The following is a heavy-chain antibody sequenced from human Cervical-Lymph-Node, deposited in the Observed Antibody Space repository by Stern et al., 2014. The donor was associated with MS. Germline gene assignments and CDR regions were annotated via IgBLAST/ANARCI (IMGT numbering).Heavy chain of an antibody. Sequence: VQLVQSETEVKEPGASVKVSCKTSGFTFANYGIVWVRQAPGQGLEWMGWVSPYNGKTNYEQTFQGRVTMTSETSTTTAYMELRSLRSDDTAIYFCARYDSGSADFWGQGTLVTVSS. V-gene: IGHV1-18*04. CDR3: ARYDSGSADF. J-gene: IGHJ4*02. D-gene: IGHD6-19*01. CDR2: VSPYNGKT. CDR1: GFTFANYG.